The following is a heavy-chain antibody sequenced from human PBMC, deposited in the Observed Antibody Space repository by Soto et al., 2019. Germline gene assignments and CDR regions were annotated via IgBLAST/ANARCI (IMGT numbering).Heavy chain of an antibody. Sequence: QSQTLSLTCAISGDSVSSNSAAWNWIRQSPSRGLEWLGRTYYRSKWYNDYAVSVKSRITINPDTSKNQFSLQLNSVTPEDTAVYYCARDLGPYCGGDCSNSRAFDIWGQGTMVTVSS. V-gene: IGHV6-1*01. J-gene: IGHJ3*02. CDR2: TYYRSKWYN. CDR1: GDSVSSNSAA. CDR3: ARDLGPYCGGDCSNSRAFDI. D-gene: IGHD2-21*02.